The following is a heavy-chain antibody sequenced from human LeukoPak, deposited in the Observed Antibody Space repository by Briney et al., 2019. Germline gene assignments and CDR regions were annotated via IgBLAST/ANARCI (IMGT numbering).Heavy chain of an antibody. V-gene: IGHV1-2*02. Sequence: ASVEVSCKASEYIFTGYYMHWVRQAPGQGLEWMGWINPNSGGTNYAQKFQGRVTMTRDTSISTAYMELSRLRSDDTAVYYCAFFEYSSSSSHYWGQGTLVTVSS. CDR2: INPNSGGT. CDR3: AFFEYSSSSSHY. D-gene: IGHD6-6*01. J-gene: IGHJ4*02. CDR1: EYIFTGYY.